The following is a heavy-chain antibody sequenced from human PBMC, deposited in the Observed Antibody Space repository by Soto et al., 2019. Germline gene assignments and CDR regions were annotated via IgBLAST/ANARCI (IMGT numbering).Heavy chain of an antibody. CDR3: ARVTEDYDILTGADAFDI. V-gene: IGHV1-69*02. Sequence: SVKVSCKASGGTFSSYTISWVRQAPGQGLEWMGRIIPILGIANYAQKFQGRVTITRDTSASTAYMELSSLRSEDTAVYYCARVTEDYDILTGADAFDIWGQGTMVTVS. J-gene: IGHJ3*02. CDR1: GGTFSSYT. CDR2: IIPILGIA. D-gene: IGHD3-9*01.